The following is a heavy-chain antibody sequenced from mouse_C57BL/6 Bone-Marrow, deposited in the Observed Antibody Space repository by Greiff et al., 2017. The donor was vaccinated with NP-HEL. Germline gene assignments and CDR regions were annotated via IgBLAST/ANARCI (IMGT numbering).Heavy chain of an antibody. D-gene: IGHD3-2*02. CDR3: ARDSSGYVYYYAMDY. CDR2: IDPSDSEP. Sequence: QVQLQQPGAELVRPGSSVKLSCKASGYTFPSYWMHWVKQRPIQGLEWIGNIDPSDSEPHYNQKFKDKATLTVDKSSSTAYMQLSSRTSADSAVYYCARDSSGYVYYYAMDYWGQGTSVTVSS. J-gene: IGHJ4*01. V-gene: IGHV1-52*01. CDR1: GYTFPSYW.